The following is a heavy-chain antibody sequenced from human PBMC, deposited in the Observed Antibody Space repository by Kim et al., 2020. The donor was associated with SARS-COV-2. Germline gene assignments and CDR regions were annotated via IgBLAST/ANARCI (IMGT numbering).Heavy chain of an antibody. Sequence: GGSLRLSCAASGFTFSSYWMSWVRQAPGKGLEWVANIKQDGSEKYYVDSVKGRFTISRDNAKNSLYLQMNSLRAEDTAVYYCARDRSRGEQWLAIYDYWGQGTLVTVSS. V-gene: IGHV3-7*03. D-gene: IGHD6-19*01. CDR3: ARDRSRGEQWLAIYDY. J-gene: IGHJ4*02. CDR2: IKQDGSEK. CDR1: GFTFSSYW.